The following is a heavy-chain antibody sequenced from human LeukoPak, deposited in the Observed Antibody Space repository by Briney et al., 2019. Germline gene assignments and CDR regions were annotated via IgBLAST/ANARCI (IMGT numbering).Heavy chain of an antibody. CDR2: ISYDGSNK. D-gene: IGHD1-7*01. J-gene: IGHJ3*02. Sequence: GGSLRLSCAASGFTFSNYGMHWVRQAPGKGLEWVAVISYDGSNKYYADSVKGRFTISRDNSKNTLYLQMNSLRAEDTAVYYCAKGSSSAFDIWGQGTMVTVSS. V-gene: IGHV3-30*18. CDR3: AKGSSSAFDI. CDR1: GFTFSNYG.